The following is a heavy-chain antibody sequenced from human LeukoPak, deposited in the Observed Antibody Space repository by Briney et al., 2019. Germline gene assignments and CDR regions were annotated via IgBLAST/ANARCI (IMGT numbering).Heavy chain of an antibody. CDR3: ARGDARSWFDP. CDR1: GYTFTGYY. CDR2: INPNSGDT. V-gene: IGHV1-2*02. J-gene: IGHJ5*02. Sequence: ASVKVSCKASGYTFTGYYMHWVRQAPGQGLEWMGWINPNSGDTNYAQKLQGRVTMTTDTSTSTAYMELRSLRSDDTAVYYCARGDARSWFDPWGQGTLVTVSS.